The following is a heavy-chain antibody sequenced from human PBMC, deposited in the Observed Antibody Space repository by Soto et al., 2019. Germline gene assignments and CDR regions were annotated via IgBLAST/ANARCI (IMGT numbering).Heavy chain of an antibody. CDR2: IIPTFGTA. D-gene: IGHD1-26*01. CDR3: TRGWETVGTTTPFAY. CDR1: GGTFSSYA. V-gene: IGHV1-69*06. J-gene: IGHJ4*02. Sequence: QVQLVQSGAGVKKPGSSVKVSCKASGGTFSSYAISWVRQAPGQGLEWMGGIIPTFGTANYAQKFQGRVAITADKSTSTAYMELSSLRSEETALYYCTRGWETVGTTTPFAYWCQGTVVTVSS.